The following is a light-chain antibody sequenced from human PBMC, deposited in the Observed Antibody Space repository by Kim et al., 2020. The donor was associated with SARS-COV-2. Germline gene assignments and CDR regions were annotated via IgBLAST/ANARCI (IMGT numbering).Light chain of an antibody. CDR3: QQFDDLPTT. CDR1: QDINNY. CDR2: DAS. J-gene: IGKJ4*01. Sequence: ASLGDRLTITCQASQDINNYVNWYQQKPGKAPKLLIYDASNLETGVPSRFSGSGSGTDFTFTITSLQPDDIATYYCQQFDDLPTTFGGGTKVDIK. V-gene: IGKV1-33*01.